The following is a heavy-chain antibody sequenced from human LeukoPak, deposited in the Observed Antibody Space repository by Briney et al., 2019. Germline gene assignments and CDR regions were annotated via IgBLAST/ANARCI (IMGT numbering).Heavy chain of an antibody. CDR1: GYTFTSYG. Sequence: GASVKVSCKASGYTFTSYGISWVRQAPGQGLEWMGWISAYNGNTNYAQKLQGRVTMTTDTSTSTAYMGLRSLRSDDTAVYYCARDRGPYDSSGAFDYWGQGTLVTVSS. V-gene: IGHV1-18*01. CDR3: ARDRGPYDSSGAFDY. J-gene: IGHJ4*02. D-gene: IGHD3-22*01. CDR2: ISAYNGNT.